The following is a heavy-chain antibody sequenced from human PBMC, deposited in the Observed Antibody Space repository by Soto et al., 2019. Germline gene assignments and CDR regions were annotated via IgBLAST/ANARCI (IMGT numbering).Heavy chain of an antibody. Sequence: PSETLSLTCTVSGGSISSYYWSWIRQPPGKGLEWIGYIYYSGSTNYNPSLKSRVTISVNTSKNQFSLKLSSVTAADTAVYYCARGDNYDFWSGYYRYYYGMDVWGQGTTVTVSS. J-gene: IGHJ6*02. CDR1: GGSISSYY. V-gene: IGHV4-59*01. CDR3: ARGDNYDFWSGYYRYYYGMDV. CDR2: IYYSGST. D-gene: IGHD3-3*01.